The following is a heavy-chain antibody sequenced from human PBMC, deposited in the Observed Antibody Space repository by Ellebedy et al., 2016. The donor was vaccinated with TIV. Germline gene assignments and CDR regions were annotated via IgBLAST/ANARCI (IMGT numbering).Heavy chain of an antibody. CDR1: GPSFANYW. V-gene: IGHV5-51*01. J-gene: IGHJ4*02. D-gene: IGHD1-26*01. CDR2: IYPGDSDT. CDR3: ASFSGGQVFFDY. Sequence: GESLKISCKGSGPSFANYWIGWVRQLPGKGLECMGIIYPGDSDTRYSPSFQGQVTISADKSIRTAYLQWSSLKASDTAMYYCASFSGGQVFFDYWGQGTLVTVSS.